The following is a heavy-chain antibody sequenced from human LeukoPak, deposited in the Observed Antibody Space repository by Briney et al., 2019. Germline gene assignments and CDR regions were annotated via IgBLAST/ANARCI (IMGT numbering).Heavy chain of an antibody. CDR3: AKDESAAGHYFDY. CDR2: IWYDGSNK. D-gene: IGHD6-13*01. V-gene: IGHV3-33*06. Sequence: PGGSLRLSCAASGFTFSSYGMHWLRQAPGKGLEWVAVIWYDGSNKYYADSVKGRFTISRDNSKNTLYLQMNSLRAEDTAVYYCAKDESAAGHYFDYWGQGTLVTVSS. CDR1: GFTFSSYG. J-gene: IGHJ4*02.